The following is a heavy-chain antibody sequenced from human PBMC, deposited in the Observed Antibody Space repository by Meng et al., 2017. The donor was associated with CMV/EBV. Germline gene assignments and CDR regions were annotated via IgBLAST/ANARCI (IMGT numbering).Heavy chain of an antibody. V-gene: IGHV4-30-4*08. D-gene: IGHD3-3*01. Sequence: QDQPQESVPGPVKPSQTLSLTFTVSGGSISSGDYYWSWIRQPPGKGLEWIGYIYYSGSTYYNPSLKSRVTISVDTSKNQFSLKLSSVTAADTAVYYCARDNRRGGVDYWGQGTLVTVSS. CDR2: IYYSGST. CDR1: GGSISSGDYY. CDR3: ARDNRRGGVDY. J-gene: IGHJ4*02.